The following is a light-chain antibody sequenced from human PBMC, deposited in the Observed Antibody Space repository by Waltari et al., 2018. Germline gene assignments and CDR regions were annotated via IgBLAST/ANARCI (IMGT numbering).Light chain of an antibody. J-gene: IGKJ2*01. V-gene: IGKV4-1*01. CDR1: QSVLYSSYNKNL. CDR3: QQFYTSPPFT. CDR2: WAS. Sequence: DIVMTQSPDSLAVSLGERATINCKSSQSVLYSSYNKNLLAWYQQKPGQPPKPLIYWASTREAGGPHRFCGGGSWTEFTLTIISLQDEDVAVYYCQQFYTSPPFTFGQGTKLEIK.